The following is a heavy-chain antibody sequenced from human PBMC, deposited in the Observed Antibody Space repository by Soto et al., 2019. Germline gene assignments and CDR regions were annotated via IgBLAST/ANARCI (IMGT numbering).Heavy chain of an antibody. V-gene: IGHV3-30*18. CDR1: GFSFSNYG. Sequence: PGESLKISCLASGFSFSNYGMHWVGQAPGKGLEWVAFVSSDGNNKYYAESVKGRFTISRDNAKNTLYLQVDRLTVDDTAVYYCAKDRVIQLLPIWPDPWGQGTLVTVSS. J-gene: IGHJ5*02. CDR3: AKDRVIQLLPIWPDP. CDR2: VSSDGNNK. D-gene: IGHD2-2*01.